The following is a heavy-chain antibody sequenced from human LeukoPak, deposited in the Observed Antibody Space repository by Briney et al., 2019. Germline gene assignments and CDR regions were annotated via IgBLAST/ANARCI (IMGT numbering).Heavy chain of an antibody. J-gene: IGHJ4*02. CDR1: GGTFSSYA. CDR3: ARGIVGAARPYYFDY. D-gene: IGHD1-26*01. V-gene: IGHV1-69*13. CDR2: IIPIFGTA. Sequence: SVKVSCKASGGTFSSYAISWVRQAPGQGLEWMGGIIPIFGTANYAQKFQGRVTITADESASTAYMELSSLRSEDTAVYYCARGIVGAARPYYFDYWGQGTLVTVSS.